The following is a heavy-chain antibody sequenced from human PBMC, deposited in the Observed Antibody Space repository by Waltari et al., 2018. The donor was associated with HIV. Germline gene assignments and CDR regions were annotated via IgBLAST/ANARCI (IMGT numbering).Heavy chain of an antibody. CDR2: MSHDGRKE. J-gene: IGHJ6*02. CDR3: ARSWYYDSSPYGMDI. Sequence: QVQLVESGGGVVQPGGSLRVSGEASGFSFTSYSMLWVRRAPGKGLEWVVVMSHDGRKEYYADSVKGRFTISRENSKNTLYLEMNSLRVEDTAVYFCARSWYYDSSPYGMDIWGQGTTVTVSS. CDR1: GFSFTSYS. D-gene: IGHD3-22*01. V-gene: IGHV3-30*01.